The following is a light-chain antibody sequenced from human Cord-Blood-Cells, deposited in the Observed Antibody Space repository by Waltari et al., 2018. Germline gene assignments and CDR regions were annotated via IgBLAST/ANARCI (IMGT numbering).Light chain of an antibody. CDR3: QQYGSSPFT. Sequence: EIVLTQSPGTLSLSPGERATLPCRPSKSVSSSYLAWYQQKPGQAPRLLIYGASSRATGIPDRFSGSGSGTDFTLTISRLEPEDFAVYYCQQYGSSPFTFGPGTKVDIK. CDR1: KSVSSSY. V-gene: IGKV3-20*01. CDR2: GAS. J-gene: IGKJ3*01.